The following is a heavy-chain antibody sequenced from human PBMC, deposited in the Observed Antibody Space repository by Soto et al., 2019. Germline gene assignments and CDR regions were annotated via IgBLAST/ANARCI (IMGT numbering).Heavy chain of an antibody. CDR2: IYPGDSDT. V-gene: IGHV5-51*01. D-gene: IGHD4-17*01. CDR1: GYSFTSYW. Sequence: GESLKISCKGSGYSFTSYWIGWVRQMPGKGLEWMGIIYPGDSDTRYSPSFQGQVTISADKSISTAYLQWGSLKASDTAMYYCARQKVDYGDYGYYYYGMDVWGQGTTVTVSS. CDR3: ARQKVDYGDYGYYYYGMDV. J-gene: IGHJ6*02.